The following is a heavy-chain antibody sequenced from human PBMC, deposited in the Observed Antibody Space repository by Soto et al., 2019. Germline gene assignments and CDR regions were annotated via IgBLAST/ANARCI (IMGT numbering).Heavy chain of an antibody. J-gene: IGHJ6*02. Sequence: QVQLVQSGAEVKKPGSSVKVSCKASGGTFSSYAISWVRQAPGQGLEWMGGIIPIFGTANYAQKFQGRVTITADESTSTAYMELSSLRSEDTAVYYCARGLAYCGGDSYSPTVYYGMDVWGQGTTVTVSS. CDR2: IIPIFGTA. V-gene: IGHV1-69*01. CDR1: GGTFSSYA. CDR3: ARGLAYCGGDSYSPTVYYGMDV. D-gene: IGHD2-21*02.